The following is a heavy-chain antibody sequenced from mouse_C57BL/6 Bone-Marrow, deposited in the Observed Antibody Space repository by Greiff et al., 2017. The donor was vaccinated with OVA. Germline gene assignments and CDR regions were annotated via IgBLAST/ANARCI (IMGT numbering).Heavy chain of an antibody. J-gene: IGHJ4*01. CDR3: TRDPAYAMDY. CDR1: GFTFSSYA. CDR2: ISSGGDYI. Sequence: DVKLQESGEGLVKPGGSLKLSCAASGFTFSSYAMSWVRQTPEKRLEWVAYISSGGDYIYYADTVKGRFTISRDNARNTLYLQMSSLKSEDTAMYYCTRDPAYAMDYWGQGTSVTVSS. V-gene: IGHV5-9-1*02.